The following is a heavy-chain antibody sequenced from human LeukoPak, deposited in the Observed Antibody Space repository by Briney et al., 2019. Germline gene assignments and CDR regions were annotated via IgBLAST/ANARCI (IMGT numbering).Heavy chain of an antibody. CDR1: GGSISSYY. CDR3: ARLRLSGGSFSVGWFDP. CDR2: IYTSGST. Sequence: ASETLSLTCTVSGGSISSYYWSWIRQPAGKGLEWIGRIYTSGSTNYNPSLKSRVTMSVDTSKNQFSLKLSSVTAADTAVYFCARLRLSGGSFSVGWFDPWGQGIQVTVSS. D-gene: IGHD1-26*01. V-gene: IGHV4-4*07. J-gene: IGHJ5*02.